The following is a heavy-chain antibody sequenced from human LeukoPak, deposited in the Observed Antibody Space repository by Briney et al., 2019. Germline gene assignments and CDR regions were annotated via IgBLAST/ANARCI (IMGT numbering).Heavy chain of an antibody. CDR2: ISAYNGNT. Sequence: GASVKASCKASNYTFTSYGLSWVRQAPGQGLEWMGWISAYNGNTNYAQKLQGRVTMTTDTSTSTAYMELRSLRSDDTAVYYCARVICGYFDYWGQGTLVTVSS. CDR1: NYTFTSYG. J-gene: IGHJ4*02. CDR3: ARVICGYFDY. D-gene: IGHD2-2*01. V-gene: IGHV1-18*01.